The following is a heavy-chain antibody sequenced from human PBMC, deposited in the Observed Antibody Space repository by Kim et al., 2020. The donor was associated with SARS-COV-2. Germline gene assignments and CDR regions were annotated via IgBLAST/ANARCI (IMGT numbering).Heavy chain of an antibody. Sequence: GGSLRLSCAASGFTFSSYEMNWVRQAPGKGLEWVSYISSSGSTIYYADSVKGRFTISRDNAKNSLYLQMNSLRAEDTAVYYCARDRGALWFGELYTSYFDYWGQGTLVTVSS. CDR2: ISSSGSTI. V-gene: IGHV3-48*03. J-gene: IGHJ4*02. CDR1: GFTFSSYE. D-gene: IGHD3-10*01. CDR3: ARDRGALWFGELYTSYFDY.